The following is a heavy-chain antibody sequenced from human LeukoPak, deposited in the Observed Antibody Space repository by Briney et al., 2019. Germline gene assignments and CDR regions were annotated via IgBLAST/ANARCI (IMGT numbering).Heavy chain of an antibody. Sequence: SVKVSCKASGGTFSSYAISWVRQAPGQGLEWMGRIIPIFGTANYAQKFQGRVTITTDESTSTAYMELSSLRSEDTAVYYCTSSGRGVIITDAFDIWGQGTMVTVSS. V-gene: IGHV1-69*05. CDR2: IIPIFGTA. CDR3: TSSGRGVIITDAFDI. J-gene: IGHJ3*02. D-gene: IGHD3-10*01. CDR1: GGTFSSYA.